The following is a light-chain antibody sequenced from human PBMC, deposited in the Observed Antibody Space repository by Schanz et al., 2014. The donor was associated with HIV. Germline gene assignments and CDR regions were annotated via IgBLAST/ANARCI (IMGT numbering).Light chain of an antibody. Sequence: QPVLTQSPSASASLGASVKLTCTLDSGHRTYAIAWHQQQPEKGPRYLMNLNSDGSHSKGDGIPDRFSGSSSGADRYLTISNLQSEDEADYYCATWDSNTLWVFGGGTKLTVL. J-gene: IGLJ3*02. V-gene: IGLV4-69*02. CDR2: LNSDGSH. CDR3: ATWDSNTLWV. CDR1: SGHRTYA.